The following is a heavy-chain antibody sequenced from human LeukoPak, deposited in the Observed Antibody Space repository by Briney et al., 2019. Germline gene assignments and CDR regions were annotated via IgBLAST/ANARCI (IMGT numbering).Heavy chain of an antibody. Sequence: GGSLRLSCVASGFTFSSYAMSWVRQAPGKGLEWVSAISGSGGSTYYADSVKGRFTIPRDNSKNTLYLQMNSLRAEDTAVYYCAKDPGYSYGPYDAFDIWGQGTMVTVSS. D-gene: IGHD5-18*01. V-gene: IGHV3-23*01. CDR3: AKDPGYSYGPYDAFDI. CDR2: ISGSGGST. CDR1: GFTFSSYA. J-gene: IGHJ3*02.